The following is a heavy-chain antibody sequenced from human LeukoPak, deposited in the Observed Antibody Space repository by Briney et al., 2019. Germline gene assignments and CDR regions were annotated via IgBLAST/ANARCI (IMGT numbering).Heavy chain of an antibody. CDR2: INHSGST. CDR1: GGSFSGYY. Sequence: SETLSLTCAVYGGSFSGYYWSWIRQPPGKGLEWIGEINHSGSTNYNPSLKSRVTISEDTSKNQFSLKLSSVTAADTAVYYCARGTVTAIPFDYWGQGTLVTVSS. CDR3: ARGTVTAIPFDY. V-gene: IGHV4-34*01. J-gene: IGHJ4*02. D-gene: IGHD2-21*02.